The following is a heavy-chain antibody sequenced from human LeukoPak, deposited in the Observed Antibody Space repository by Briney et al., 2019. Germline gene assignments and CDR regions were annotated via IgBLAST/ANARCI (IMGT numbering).Heavy chain of an antibody. D-gene: IGHD4-23*01. J-gene: IGHJ4*02. CDR1: GDCISSSSYY. CDR2: IYYSVTT. V-gene: IGHV4-39*07. CDR3: ARDRLRWPKIDY. Sequence: SETLSLTCTVSGDCISSSSYYWGWIGQPPGKGLEWIGSIYYSVTTNYNPSLKSRVTISVDTSKNQYSLKLSSVTAADTAVYYCARDRLRWPKIDYWGQGTLVTVSS.